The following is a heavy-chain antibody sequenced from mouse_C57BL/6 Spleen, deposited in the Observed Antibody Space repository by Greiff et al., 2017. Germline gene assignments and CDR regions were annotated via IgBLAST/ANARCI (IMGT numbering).Heavy chain of an antibody. CDR1: GYSFTGYF. J-gene: IGHJ2*01. CDR3: ARRELQGYFDY. D-gene: IGHD1-1*01. CDR2: INPYNGDT. Sequence: VQLQQSGPELVKPGDSVKISCKASGYSFTGYFMNWVMQSHGKSLEWIGRINPYNGDTFYNQKFKGKATLTVDKSSSTAHMELRSLTSEDSAVXYCARRELQGYFDYWGQGTTLTVSS. V-gene: IGHV1-20*01.